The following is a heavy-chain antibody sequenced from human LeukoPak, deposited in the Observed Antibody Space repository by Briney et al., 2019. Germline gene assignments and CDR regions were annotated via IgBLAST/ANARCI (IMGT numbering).Heavy chain of an antibody. Sequence: GGSLRLSCAASGFTFSTYSMNWVRQAPGKGLEWVSYISSSSSTIYYADSVKGRFTISRDNAKNSLYLQMNSLRAEDTAVYYCARGSTYYDSSGQVPFDYWGQGTLVTVSS. V-gene: IGHV3-48*01. CDR2: ISSSSSTI. J-gene: IGHJ4*02. CDR3: ARGSTYYDSSGQVPFDY. CDR1: GFTFSTYS. D-gene: IGHD3-22*01.